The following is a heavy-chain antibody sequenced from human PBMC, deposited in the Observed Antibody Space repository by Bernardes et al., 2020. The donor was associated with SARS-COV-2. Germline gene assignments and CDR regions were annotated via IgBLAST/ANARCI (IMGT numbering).Heavy chain of an antibody. V-gene: IGHV3-11*01. CDR1: GFTFSDYD. D-gene: IGHD5-12*01. J-gene: IGHJ4*02. Sequence: GGSLRLSCAASGFTFSDYDMTWIRQAPGKGLEWVAHISHGGTVIRYADSVNGRFTLSRDNTNNLLFLQMNSLRVDDTAVYYCARQIGAWLQLSGFDFWGQGTQVTVFS. CDR2: ISHGGTVI. CDR3: ARQIGAWLQLSGFDF.